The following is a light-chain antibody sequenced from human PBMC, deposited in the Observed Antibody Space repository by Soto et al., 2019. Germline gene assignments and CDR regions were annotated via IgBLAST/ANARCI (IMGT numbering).Light chain of an antibody. V-gene: IGKV4-1*01. Sequence: DIVMTQSPDSLAVSLGERATINCKSSQSVLYSSNNKNNLVWYQQKPGQPPKLLISWASTRESGVPDRFSGSESGTDFTLTISSLQAEDVAVYYCQQSYSTPPTFGQGTQVEIK. CDR2: WAS. CDR3: QQSYSTPPT. J-gene: IGKJ1*01. CDR1: QSVLYSSNNKNN.